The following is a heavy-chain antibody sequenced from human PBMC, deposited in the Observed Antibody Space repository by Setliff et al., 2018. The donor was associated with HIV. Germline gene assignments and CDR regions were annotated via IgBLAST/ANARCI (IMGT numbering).Heavy chain of an antibody. CDR2: IYFSGTP. CDR1: GGSINSRSYY. Sequence: PSETLSLTCTVSGGSINSRSYYWAWIRQPPGKGLEWVASIYFSGTPYYNPSLKNRVTIAVDTSKNQFSLKLSSVTAADTAVYYCARGWLLWFGELSQYFDYWGQGTLVTVSS. J-gene: IGHJ4*02. CDR3: ARGWLLWFGELSQYFDY. V-gene: IGHV4-39*01. D-gene: IGHD3-10*01.